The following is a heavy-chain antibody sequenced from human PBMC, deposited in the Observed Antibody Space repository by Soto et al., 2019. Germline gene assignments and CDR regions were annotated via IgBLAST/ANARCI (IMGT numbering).Heavy chain of an antibody. J-gene: IGHJ6*02. CDR1: GGTFSSYA. CDR3: ARDRSRGYSYGATPYYYYYGMDV. Sequence: SVKVSCKASGGTFSSYAISWVRQAPGQGLEWMGGIIPIFGTANYAQKFQGRVTITTDTSTSTAYMELRSLRSDDTAVYYCARDRSRGYSYGATPYYYYYGMDVWGQGTTVTVSS. V-gene: IGHV1-69*05. D-gene: IGHD5-18*01. CDR2: IIPIFGTA.